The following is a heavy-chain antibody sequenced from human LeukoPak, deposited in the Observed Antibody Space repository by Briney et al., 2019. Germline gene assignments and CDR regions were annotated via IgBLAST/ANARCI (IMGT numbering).Heavy chain of an antibody. V-gene: IGHV2-5*02. J-gene: IGHJ4*02. D-gene: IGHD4-11*01. CDR1: GFSLSTSGVG. CDR2: IYWDDDK. CDR3: AQSVTTVTPWGFDY. Sequence: TKSGPTLVKPTQTLTLTCTFSGFSLSTSGVGVGWIRQPPGKALEWLALIYWDDDKRYSPSLKSRLAITKDTSKNQVVLTMTNMDPVDTATYYCAQSVTTVTPWGFDYWGQGALVTVSS.